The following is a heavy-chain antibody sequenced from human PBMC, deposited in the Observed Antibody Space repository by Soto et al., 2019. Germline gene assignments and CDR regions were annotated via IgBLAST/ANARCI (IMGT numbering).Heavy chain of an antibody. J-gene: IGHJ4*02. D-gene: IGHD5-12*01. CDR3: ARGGPELATIGSFDY. CDR1: GYTVINYY. Sequence: GDSGKVACKASGYTVINYYMHWVRQAPGQGLEWIGRIIPSDGSTHYAQRFQDRVIMTRDTSTSTVYMELNSLRSEDSAVYYCARGGPELATIGSFDYWGQGTLVTVSS. CDR2: IIPSDGST. V-gene: IGHV1-46*01.